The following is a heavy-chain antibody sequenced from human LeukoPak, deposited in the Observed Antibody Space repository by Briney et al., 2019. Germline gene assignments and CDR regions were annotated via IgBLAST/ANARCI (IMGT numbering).Heavy chain of an antibody. J-gene: IGHJ1*01. D-gene: IGHD3-10*01. V-gene: IGHV3-30*04. CDR2: ISYDGGYT. CDR3: AREGAIYGWGSYSFYSDG. Sequence: GRSLRLSCAAAGFTFTTYAMRWVRQAPGKGLEWVAVISYDGGYTYYADSVKGRFTISRDNSKNTMYLQMNSLRGEDTAVYYCAREGAIYGWGSYSFYSDGWGQGTLVTVS. CDR1: GFTFTTYA.